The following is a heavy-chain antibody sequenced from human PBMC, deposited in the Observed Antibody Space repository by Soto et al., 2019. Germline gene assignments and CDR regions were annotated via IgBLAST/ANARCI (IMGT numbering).Heavy chain of an antibody. CDR1: GGYISTDC. D-gene: IGHD7-27*01. V-gene: IGHV4-59*08. J-gene: IGHJ4*02. Sequence: SETMSLTCTVAGGYISTDCWSWIRQSPGKGLEWIGFIYYGGSTNYNPSLKSRVTISVDTPKNQFSLKLSSVTAADTAVYYCAKNWNWGSLVHWGQGTLVTVSS. CDR2: IYYGGST. CDR3: AKNWNWGSLVH.